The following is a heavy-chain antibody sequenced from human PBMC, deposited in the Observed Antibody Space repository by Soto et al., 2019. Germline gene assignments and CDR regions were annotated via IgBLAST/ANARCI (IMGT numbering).Heavy chain of an antibody. CDR3: ARVSTTEKVDS. V-gene: IGHV4-30-4*01. CDR1: GASIYNGCYF. Sequence: QVQLQESGPGLVTPSQTLSLTCSVSGASIYNGCYFWSWMRQSPGKGLEWIGHIHNSGSTYNNPSLTRPVNLSADASMHQFSLALPSVSAAETGLYYCARVSTTEKVDSWGQGTLVTVSS. CDR2: IHNSGST. J-gene: IGHJ4*02.